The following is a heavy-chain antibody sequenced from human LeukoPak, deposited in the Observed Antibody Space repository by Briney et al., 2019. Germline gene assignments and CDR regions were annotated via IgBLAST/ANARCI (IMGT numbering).Heavy chain of an antibody. J-gene: IGHJ6*03. Sequence: PSETLSLTCTVSGGSIRSGSYYWSWIRQPAGKGLEWIGHMYTTGSTNYNPSLKSRVTMSVDTSKNQFSLKLSSVTAADTAVYYCARDPIDTAMGYYYYYMDVWAKGPRSPSP. V-gene: IGHV4-61*09. CDR1: GGSIRSGSYY. CDR3: ARDPIDTAMGYYYYYMDV. CDR2: MYTTGST. D-gene: IGHD5-18*01.